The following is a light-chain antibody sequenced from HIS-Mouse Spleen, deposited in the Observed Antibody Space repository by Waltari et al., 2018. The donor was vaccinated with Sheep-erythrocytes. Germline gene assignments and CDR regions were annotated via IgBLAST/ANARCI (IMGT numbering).Light chain of an antibody. Sequence: SVSGSPGQSVTISCTGTSSDVGGYNYVSWYQQHPGKAPKRMIYDVSKRPSGVPDRFPGSKSGNTASLTISGLQAEDEADYYCCSYAGSYNHVFATGTKVTVL. J-gene: IGLJ1*01. CDR1: SSDVGGYNY. CDR2: DVS. V-gene: IGLV2-11*01. CDR3: CSYAGSYNHV.